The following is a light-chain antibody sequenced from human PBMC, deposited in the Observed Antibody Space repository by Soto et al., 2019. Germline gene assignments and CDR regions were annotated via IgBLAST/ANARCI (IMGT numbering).Light chain of an antibody. CDR1: QSVGTY. J-gene: IGKJ5*01. V-gene: IGKV3-11*01. Sequence: EIVWTPCRATVYVSPGERATLSIRASQSVGTYLAWCQQTPGQPPRILIYDASNRDTGIAPRFSGSGSGTDSTLVSGLVDPEDFAVHIWQERGNLLPPFAKGTRLEIK. CDR3: QERGNLLPP. CDR2: DAS.